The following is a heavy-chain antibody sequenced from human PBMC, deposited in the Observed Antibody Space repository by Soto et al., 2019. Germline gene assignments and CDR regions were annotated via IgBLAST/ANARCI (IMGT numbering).Heavy chain of an antibody. CDR2: IYYSGGT. D-gene: IGHD6-13*01. CDR3: ARRLRYRSSWSYDY. V-gene: IGHV4-39*01. Sequence: QLQLQESGPGLVKPSETLSLTCTVSGGSISSSSDYWGWIRQPPGKGLEWIGSIYYSGGTYYNPSLKSRVTISLDTSKNQVSLNLRSVTAADTAVYYCARRLRYRSSWSYDYWGQGTLVTVS. CDR1: GGSISSSSDY. J-gene: IGHJ4*02.